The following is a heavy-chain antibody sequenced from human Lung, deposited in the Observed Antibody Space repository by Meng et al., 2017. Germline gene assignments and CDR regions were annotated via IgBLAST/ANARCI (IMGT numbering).Heavy chain of an antibody. CDR3: ARDDSGYADFDS. Sequence: VQLQESGSGLVKPSGTLSLTCAVSGGSISSNNWWSWVRQTPGRGLEWIGEVYHSGSTNYNPSLKSRVIISVNNSKNQFSLKLTSVTAADTAVYYCARDDSGYADFDSWGQGTLVTVSS. D-gene: IGHD3-22*01. CDR2: VYHSGST. J-gene: IGHJ4*02. V-gene: IGHV4-4*02. CDR1: GGSISSNNW.